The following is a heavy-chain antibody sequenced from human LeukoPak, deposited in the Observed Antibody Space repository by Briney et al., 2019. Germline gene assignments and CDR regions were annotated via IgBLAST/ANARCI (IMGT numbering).Heavy chain of an antibody. J-gene: IGHJ3*02. CDR2: ITSSSSYT. D-gene: IGHD3-22*01. CDR1: GFTFSTYN. V-gene: IGHV3-21*04. Sequence: PGGSLRLSCAASGFTFSTYNMNWVRQAPGKWLEWVSSITSSSSYTFYADSVKGRFTISRDNSKNTLYLQMNSLRAEDTAVYYCARVYDSSDAGAFDIWGQGTMVTVSS. CDR3: ARVYDSSDAGAFDI.